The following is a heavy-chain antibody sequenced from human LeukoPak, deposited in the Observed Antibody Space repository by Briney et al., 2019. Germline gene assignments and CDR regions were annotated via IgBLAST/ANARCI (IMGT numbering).Heavy chain of an antibody. D-gene: IGHD4-17*01. Sequence: SGPTLVKPTQTLTLTWTFSGFSLRTTGVGVGWVRQPPGKALEWLALIYWDDNKLYSPSLRSRVTITKDTSKNQVVLTMTNMAPVDTATYYCAHYGDYRFLYYFDHWGQGALVTVSS. CDR1: GFSLRTTGVG. V-gene: IGHV2-5*02. CDR3: AHYGDYRFLYYFDH. CDR2: IYWDDNK. J-gene: IGHJ4*02.